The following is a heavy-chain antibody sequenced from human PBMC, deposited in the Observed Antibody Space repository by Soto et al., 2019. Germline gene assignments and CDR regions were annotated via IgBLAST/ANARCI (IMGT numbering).Heavy chain of an antibody. CDR2: ISTDSGYT. CDR3: ARDRPPGSLYGMDA. J-gene: IGHJ6*02. V-gene: IGHV1-18*01. Sequence: QIQLVQSGGEVERPGASVTVSCEASGYIFTTYGLSWVRQTPAHGLEWMGWISTDSGYTQYSQSLQGRVTMTRDTYTNTGYMELRDLTSDDTGLYYCARDRPPGSLYGMDAWGQGTAVTVSS. CDR1: GYIFTTYG.